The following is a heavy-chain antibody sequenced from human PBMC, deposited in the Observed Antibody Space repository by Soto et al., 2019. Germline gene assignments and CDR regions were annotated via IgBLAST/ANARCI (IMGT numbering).Heavy chain of an antibody. D-gene: IGHD4-4*01. CDR3: ARLHDYSNYYGMDV. Sequence: VQLVESGGGVVQPGRSLRLSCAASGFTFSSYGMHWVRQAPGKGLEWVANIKQDGSEKYYVDSVKGRFTISRDNAKNSLYLQMNSLRAEDTAVYYCARLHDYSNYYGMDVWGQGTTVTVSS. CDR1: GFTFSSYG. V-gene: IGHV3-7*01. J-gene: IGHJ6*02. CDR2: IKQDGSEK.